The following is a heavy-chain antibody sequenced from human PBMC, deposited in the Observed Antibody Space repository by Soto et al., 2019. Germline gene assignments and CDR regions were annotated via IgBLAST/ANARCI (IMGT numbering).Heavy chain of an antibody. Sequence: SETLSLTCTVSGGSISSSSYYWGWIRQPPGKGLEWIGSIFYSGSTYYNPSLKSRVTISVDTSKNQFSLKLTSVTAADTAVYYCARVSGSYYYGMDVWGQGTTFTVSS. V-gene: IGHV4-39*01. CDR1: GGSISSSSYY. CDR2: IFYSGST. J-gene: IGHJ6*02. D-gene: IGHD1-26*01. CDR3: ARVSGSYYYGMDV.